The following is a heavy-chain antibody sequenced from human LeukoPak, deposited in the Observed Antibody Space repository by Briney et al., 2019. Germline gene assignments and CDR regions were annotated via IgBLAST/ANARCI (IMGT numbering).Heavy chain of an antibody. CDR1: GYTFTGYY. D-gene: IGHD6-13*01. CDR3: ARAFGLAAAGNNWFDS. J-gene: IGHJ5*01. CDR2: INPNSGGT. Sequence: ASVKVSCKASGYTFTGYYMHWVRQAPGQGLEWMGWINPNSGGTNYAQKFQGRVTMTRDTSISTAYMELSSLRSEDTAVYYCARAFGLAAAGNNWFDSWGQGTLVTVSS. V-gene: IGHV1-2*02.